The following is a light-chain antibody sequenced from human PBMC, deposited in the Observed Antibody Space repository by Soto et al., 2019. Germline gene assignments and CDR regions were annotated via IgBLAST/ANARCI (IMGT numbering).Light chain of an antibody. CDR3: QQYFSAPLP. J-gene: IGKJ1*01. V-gene: IGKV3-20*01. Sequence: EIVLSQSPGTLSLSPGERATLSCRASQSVTNNYLAWYQQKPGQAPRLLIYGASNRATGIPDRFSGSGSGTDFTLTISRLEPEDFVVYFCQQYFSAPLPFGQGTKVEIK. CDR1: QSVTNNY. CDR2: GAS.